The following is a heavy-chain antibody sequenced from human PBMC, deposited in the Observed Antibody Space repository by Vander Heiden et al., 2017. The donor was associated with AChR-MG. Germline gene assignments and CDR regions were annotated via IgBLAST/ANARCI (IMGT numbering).Heavy chain of an antibody. D-gene: IGHD3-3*01. CDR2: IYYTGST. CDR1: GGPISSHY. Sequence: QVQLQESGPGLVKPSETLSLTCSVSGGPISSHYWSWIRQPPGKGLEWIGYIYYTGSTTYNPSLNSRVTISVDTSKNHFSLKLNSVTAADTAVYYCARSQNFWSGYFDFWGQGTLVTVSS. V-gene: IGHV4-59*11. CDR3: ARSQNFWSGYFDF. J-gene: IGHJ4*02.